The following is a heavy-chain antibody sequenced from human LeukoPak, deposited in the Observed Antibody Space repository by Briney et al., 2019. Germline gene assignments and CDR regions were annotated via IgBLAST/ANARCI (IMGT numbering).Heavy chain of an antibody. J-gene: IGHJ5*02. Sequence: PSETLSLTCTVSGGSISSYYWSWIRQPPGKGLEWIGYIYYSGSTNYNPSLKSRVTISVDTSKNQFSLKLSSVTAADTAVYYCANSSGRSGNWFDPWGQGTLVTVSS. CDR3: ANSSGRSGNWFDP. V-gene: IGHV4-59*12. CDR1: GGSISSYY. CDR2: IYYSGST. D-gene: IGHD3-10*01.